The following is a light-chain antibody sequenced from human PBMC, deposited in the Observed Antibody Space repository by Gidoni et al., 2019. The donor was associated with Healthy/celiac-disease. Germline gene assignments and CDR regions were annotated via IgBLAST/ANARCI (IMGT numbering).Light chain of an antibody. CDR1: QSISSW. J-gene: IGKJ2*01. CDR2: KAS. V-gene: IGKV1-5*03. Sequence: DIQLTHLPSTLSASEGDRVTIICRASQSISSWLAWYQQKPGEAPKLLIYKASSLESWVPSRFSGSGSGTEFALTVSSLLPDDFATYYCQQYNSYSGTFGQETKLEIK. CDR3: QQYNSYSGT.